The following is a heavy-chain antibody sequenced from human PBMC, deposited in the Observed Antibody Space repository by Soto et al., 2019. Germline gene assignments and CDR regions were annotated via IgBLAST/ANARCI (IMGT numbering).Heavy chain of an antibody. J-gene: IGHJ3*02. CDR2: IYPGDSDT. D-gene: IGHD6-19*01. CDR1: GYNFSSYW. CDR3: ATTAYSSGWYRVAFDI. V-gene: IGHV5-51*01. Sequence: GESLKISCKGSGYNFSSYWIGWVRQMPGKGLEWMGIIYPGDSDTRYSPSFQGQVTISADKSISTAYLQWSSLKASDTAMYYCATTAYSSGWYRVAFDIWGQGTMVTVSS.